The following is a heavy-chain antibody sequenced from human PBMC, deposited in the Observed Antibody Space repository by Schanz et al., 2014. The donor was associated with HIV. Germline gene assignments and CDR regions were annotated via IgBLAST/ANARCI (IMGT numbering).Heavy chain of an antibody. V-gene: IGHV4-31*03. CDR3: ARGSSGGDSAAEYFRH. Sequence: QVPLQESGPGLVKPSQTLSLTCTVSGDSISSGGYYWSWIRQHPGKGLEWIGYIYYSGNTYYNPSLKSRVAIPVDTSKTQFPRSLGSVTAADTAIYFCARGSSGGDSAAEYFRHWGQGTLVTVSS. CDR2: IYYSGNT. CDR1: GDSISSGGYY. J-gene: IGHJ1*01. D-gene: IGHD2-21*02.